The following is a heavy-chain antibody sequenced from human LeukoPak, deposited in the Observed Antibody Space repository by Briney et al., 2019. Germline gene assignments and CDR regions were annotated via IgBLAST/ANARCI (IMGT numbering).Heavy chain of an antibody. D-gene: IGHD2-15*01. CDR1: GYTFTSYG. V-gene: IGHV1-18*01. CDR3: ARDGPLIVVVVAANYYYGMDV. J-gene: IGHJ6*02. CDR2: IIAYNGNT. Sequence: ASVKVSCEASGYTFTSYGISWVRQAPGQGLEWMGWIIAYNGNTNYAQKLQGRVTMTTDTSTSTAYMELRSLRSDDTAVYYCARDGPLIVVVVAANYYYGMDVWGQGTTVTVSS.